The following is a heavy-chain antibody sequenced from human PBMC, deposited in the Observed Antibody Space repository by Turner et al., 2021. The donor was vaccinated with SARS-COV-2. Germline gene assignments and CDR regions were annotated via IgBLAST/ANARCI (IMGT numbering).Heavy chain of an antibody. CDR3: ARGLAAGFDY. D-gene: IGHD6-13*01. Sequence: QVQLVQSGSEVKEPGASAKVPCKPSGCPFSSLHINWVRQATVKGLEWMGWMDHKKGEEGYGQKFKGRVTFTRDTSVNTAYMEFSNLRAEDTAVYYCARGLAAGFDYWGQGTLVTVSS. V-gene: IGHV1-8*01. CDR1: GCPFSSLH. CDR2: MDHKKGEE. J-gene: IGHJ4*02.